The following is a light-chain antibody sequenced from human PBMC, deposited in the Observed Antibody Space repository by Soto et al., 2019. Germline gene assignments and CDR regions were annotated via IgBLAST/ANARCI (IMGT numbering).Light chain of an antibody. CDR3: CSYAGSYTWV. CDR2: DVS. Sequence: QSALTQPRSVSGSPGQSVTISCTGTSSDVGGYNYVSWYQQHPGKAPKLMIYDVSKRPSGVPDRFSGSKSGNTASLTISGLQAEDEAYYYCCSYAGSYTWVFGGGTQLTVL. V-gene: IGLV2-11*01. J-gene: IGLJ3*02. CDR1: SSDVGGYNY.